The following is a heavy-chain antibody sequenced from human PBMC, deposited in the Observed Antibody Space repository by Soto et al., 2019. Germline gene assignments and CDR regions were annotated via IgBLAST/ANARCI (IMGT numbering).Heavy chain of an antibody. J-gene: IGHJ4*02. CDR3: VKGRNWASGSDY. CDR2: INSRSSST. V-gene: IGHV3-11*05. D-gene: IGHD7-27*01. CDR1: GVTFIDYY. Sequence: GGSLRLSCAASGVTFIDYYMRWIRQAPGKGLEWVSYINSRSSSTNYADSVKGRFTISRDNAKNLLYLQMSSLTVEDTAVYYCVKGRNWASGSDYRGQGTLVTVSS.